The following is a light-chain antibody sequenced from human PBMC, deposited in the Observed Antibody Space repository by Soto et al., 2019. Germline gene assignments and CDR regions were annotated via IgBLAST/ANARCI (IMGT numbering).Light chain of an antibody. CDR3: QSYGSGTHVV. J-gene: IGLJ2*01. V-gene: IGLV6-57*04. CDR1: SGSIASNY. Sequence: NFMLTQPHSVSESPGKTVTISCTRSSGSIASNYVQWYQQRPGSAPTTVIYEDNQRPSGVPDRFSGSIDSSSNSAALTISGLKAEDEAYYYCQSYGSGTHVVFGGGTKLTVL. CDR2: EDN.